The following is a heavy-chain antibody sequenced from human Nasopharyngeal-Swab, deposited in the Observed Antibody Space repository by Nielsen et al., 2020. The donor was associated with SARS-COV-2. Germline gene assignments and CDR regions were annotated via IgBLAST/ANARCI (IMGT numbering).Heavy chain of an antibody. D-gene: IGHD6-13*01. Sequence: GESLKISCAASGFTFSSYSMNWVRQAPGKGLEWVAVISYDGSNKYYADSVKGRFTISRDNSKNTLYLQMNSLRAEDTAVYYCARLYSSSWYVPDYWGQGTLVTVSS. CDR1: GFTFSSYS. CDR2: ISYDGSNK. V-gene: IGHV3-30*03. CDR3: ARLYSSSWYVPDY. J-gene: IGHJ4*02.